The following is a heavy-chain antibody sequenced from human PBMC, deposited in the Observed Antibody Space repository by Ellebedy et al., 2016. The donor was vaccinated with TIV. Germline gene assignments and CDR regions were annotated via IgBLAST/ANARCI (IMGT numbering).Heavy chain of an antibody. CDR3: ATDLGLDY. J-gene: IGHJ4*02. Sequence: PGGSLRLSCAASGFTFSNAWMNWVRQVPGRGLEWVGRIKSITDGGTTDFAAPVKGRFTISRDDSENTLYLQMNSLKTEDTAVYYCATDLGLDYWGQGTLVAVSS. CDR2: IKSITDGGTT. CDR1: GFTFSNAW. V-gene: IGHV3-15*07. D-gene: IGHD7-27*01.